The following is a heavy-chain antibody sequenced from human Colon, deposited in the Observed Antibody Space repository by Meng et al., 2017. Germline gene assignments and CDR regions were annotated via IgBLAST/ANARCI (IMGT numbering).Heavy chain of an antibody. Sequence: QQPVQESCPGLENPQETLPLICTVSDAAISSSTYYWGWIRQPPGKGLEWIGTISYTGTTYYNPSLKSRVTMSVDTSKNQFSLKLSSVTAADTAVYYCARDHGASNWFYFWGQGTLVTVSS. CDR2: ISYTGTT. CDR3: ARDHGASNWFYF. V-gene: IGHV4-39*07. J-gene: IGHJ5*01. CDR1: DAAISSSTYY. D-gene: IGHD4-17*01.